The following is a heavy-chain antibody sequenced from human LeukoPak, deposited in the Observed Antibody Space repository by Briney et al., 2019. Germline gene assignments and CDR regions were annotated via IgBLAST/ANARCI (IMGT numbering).Heavy chain of an antibody. CDR1: GYTFTSYA. CDR2: INAGNGNT. D-gene: IGHD5-18*01. CDR3: ARDGYSYGYDGETDY. V-gene: IGHV1-3*03. Sequence: ASVKVSCKASGYTFTSYAMHWVRQAPGQRLEWMGWINAGNGNTKYSQEFQGRVTITRDTSASTAYMELSSLRSEDMAVYYCARDGYSYGYDGETDYWGQGTLVTVSS. J-gene: IGHJ4*02.